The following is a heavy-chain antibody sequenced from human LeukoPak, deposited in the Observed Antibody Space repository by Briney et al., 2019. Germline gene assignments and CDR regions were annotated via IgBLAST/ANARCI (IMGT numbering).Heavy chain of an antibody. V-gene: IGHV3-9*01. CDR3: ATIWEGFSSSSHGN. J-gene: IGHJ4*02. D-gene: IGHD6-6*01. CDR2: ISWNSGSI. Sequence: PGRSLRLSCAASGFTFDDYAMHWVRQAPGKGLEWVSGISWNSGSIGYADPVKGRFTISRDNARNSVYLQMNSLRAEDTAVYYCATIWEGFSSSSHGNWGQGTLVAVSS. CDR1: GFTFDDYA.